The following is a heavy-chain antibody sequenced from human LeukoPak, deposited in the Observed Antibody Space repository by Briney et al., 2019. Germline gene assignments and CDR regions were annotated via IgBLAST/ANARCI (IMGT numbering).Heavy chain of an antibody. CDR1: GYTSTSYA. CDR2: INAGSGNT. D-gene: IGHD4-17*01. Sequence: GASVKVSCKASGYTSTSYAMHWVRQAPGQRLEWMGWINAGSGNTQYSQKFQGRVTFTRDTSASTAYMELSSLRSEDTAVYYCASVDYGDYWGQGTLVTVSS. J-gene: IGHJ4*02. V-gene: IGHV1-3*01. CDR3: ASVDYGDY.